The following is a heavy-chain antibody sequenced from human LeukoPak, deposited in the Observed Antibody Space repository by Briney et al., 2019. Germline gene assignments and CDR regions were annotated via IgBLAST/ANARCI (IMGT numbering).Heavy chain of an antibody. CDR2: IKQDGSDK. D-gene: IGHD3-3*01. V-gene: IGHV3-7*05. Sequence: GGSLRLSCAASGFTFSSFWMSWVRQAPGKGLEWVANIKQDGSDKYYVDSVKGRYTISRDNAKNSQYLQMNSLRAEDTAVYYCAKHYDFWTGYNANFDSWGQGTLVTVSS. J-gene: IGHJ4*02. CDR3: AKHYDFWTGYNANFDS. CDR1: GFTFSSFW.